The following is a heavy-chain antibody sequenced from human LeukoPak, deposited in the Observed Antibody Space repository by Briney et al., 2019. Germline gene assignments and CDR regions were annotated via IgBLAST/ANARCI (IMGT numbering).Heavy chain of an antibody. D-gene: IGHD2-15*01. Sequence: SETLSLTCTVSGGSISSGGYYWSWIRQHPGKGPEWIGYIYYSGSTYYNPSLKSRVTISVDTSKNQFSLKLSSVTAADTAVYYCARVVVVAAFFFDYWGQGTLVTVSS. CDR1: GGSISSGGYY. CDR2: IYYSGST. CDR3: ARVVVVAAFFFDY. V-gene: IGHV4-31*03. J-gene: IGHJ4*02.